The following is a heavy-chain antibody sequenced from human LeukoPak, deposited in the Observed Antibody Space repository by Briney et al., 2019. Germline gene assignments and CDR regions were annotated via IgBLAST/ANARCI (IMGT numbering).Heavy chain of an antibody. V-gene: IGHV3-21*01. CDR3: ARDYCRSARCYNVDY. CDR1: GFTFSSYS. Sequence: GESLRLSCAASGFTFSSYSMNWVRQAPGKGLEWVSSINSSSTYIYYADSVKGRFTISRDNSKNSLYLQMNSLRAKDTAVYDCARDYCRSARCYNVDYWGQGSLVTVSS. CDR2: INSSSTYI. J-gene: IGHJ4*02. D-gene: IGHD2-2*02.